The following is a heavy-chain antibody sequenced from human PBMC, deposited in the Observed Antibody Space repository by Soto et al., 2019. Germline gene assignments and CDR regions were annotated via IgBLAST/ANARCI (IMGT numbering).Heavy chain of an antibody. CDR3: ARARGLPNTHNYHGMDV. Sequence: SQTLSLTCAISGDSVSTNDAAWNWIRQSPSRGLEWLGRAYYKSKWYYAYANSLKSRISISPDTSKNQFSLQLNSVSPADTGLYYCARARGLPNTHNYHGMDVWGQGTTVTVSS. V-gene: IGHV6-1*01. D-gene: IGHD3-16*01. J-gene: IGHJ6*02. CDR1: GDSVSTNDAA. CDR2: AYYKSKWYY.